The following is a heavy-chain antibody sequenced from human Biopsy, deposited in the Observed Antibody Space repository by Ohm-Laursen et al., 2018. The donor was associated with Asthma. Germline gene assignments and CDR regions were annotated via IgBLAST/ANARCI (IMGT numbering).Heavy chain of an antibody. V-gene: IGHV1-69*01. J-gene: IGHJ4*02. CDR2: INSVFGTT. CDR3: ARKAGSCISRTCYSLDF. CDR1: GGTFNTYV. Sequence: SSVKVSCNSLGGTFNTYVIGWVRQAPGQGLEWMGGINSVFGTTTYPQKFQDRVTITADDSTSTVYMELSSLRSEDTAGYYCARKAGSCISRTCYSLDFWGQGTLVTVSS. D-gene: IGHD2-2*01.